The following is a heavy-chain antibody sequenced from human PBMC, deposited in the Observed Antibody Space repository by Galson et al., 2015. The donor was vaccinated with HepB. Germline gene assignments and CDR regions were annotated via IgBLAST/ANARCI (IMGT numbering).Heavy chain of an antibody. Sequence: SVKVSCKASGGTFSSYAISWVRQAPGRGLEWMGGIIPIFDTAVYAQNFQGRVTITADRSTNTAYMELSSLTSEDTAVYYCATFFYESSGSYPTPNFYSYNGMDVWGQGTTVTVSS. V-gene: IGHV1-69*06. CDR1: GGTFSSYA. CDR3: ATFFYESSGSYPTPNFYSYNGMDV. D-gene: IGHD3-22*01. CDR2: IIPIFDTA. J-gene: IGHJ6*02.